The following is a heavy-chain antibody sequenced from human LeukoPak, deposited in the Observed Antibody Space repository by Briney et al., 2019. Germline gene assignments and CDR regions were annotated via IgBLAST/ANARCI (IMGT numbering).Heavy chain of an antibody. CDR1: GYRFSSYW. Sequence: GESLKISCKGSGYRFSSYWIVWGRQMPGKGLGWMGIIYPDDSNTRYSPSFQGQVTISADKSINTAYLQWSSLKASDTAMYYCALQPGYCSNSICSHFDFWGQGTLVTVSS. D-gene: IGHD2-2*01. V-gene: IGHV5-51*01. CDR3: ALQPGYCSNSICSHFDF. CDR2: IYPDDSNT. J-gene: IGHJ4*02.